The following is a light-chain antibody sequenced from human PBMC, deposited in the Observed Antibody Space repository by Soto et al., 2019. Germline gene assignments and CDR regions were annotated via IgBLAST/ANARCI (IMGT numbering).Light chain of an antibody. V-gene: IGLV2-14*01. Sequence: QSVLTQPASVSGSPGQSITISCTGTSSDVGGYDFVSWYQQYPGKAPKLMIYEVSNRPSGVSNRFSGSKSGNTASLTISGLQAEDEADYYCSSYTNSSPWIFGGGTQLTVL. CDR3: SSYTNSSPWI. J-gene: IGLJ2*01. CDR1: SSDVGGYDF. CDR2: EVS.